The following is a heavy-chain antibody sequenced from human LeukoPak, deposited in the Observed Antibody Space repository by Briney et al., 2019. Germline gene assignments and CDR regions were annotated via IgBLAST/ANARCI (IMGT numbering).Heavy chain of an antibody. J-gene: IGHJ4*02. CDR2: ISYDGSNK. D-gene: IGHD1-26*01. CDR3: ARDRRPLTLGATSPFDY. Sequence: GGSLRLSCAASGFTFSSYAMHWVREAPGKGLEWVAVISYDGSNKYYADSVKGRFTISRDNSKNTLYLQMNSLRAEDTAVYYCARDRRPLTLGATSPFDYWGQGTLVTVSS. CDR1: GFTFSSYA. V-gene: IGHV3-30-3*01.